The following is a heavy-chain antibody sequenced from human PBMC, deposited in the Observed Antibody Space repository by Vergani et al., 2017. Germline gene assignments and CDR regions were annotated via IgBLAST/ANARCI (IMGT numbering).Heavy chain of an antibody. J-gene: IGHJ6*03. Sequence: EVQLVESGGGLVKPGGSLRLSCAASGFPFSSYSMNWVRQAPGKGLEWVSSISSSSSYIYYADSVKGRFTISRDNAKNSLYLQMNSLRAEDTAVYYCARQITMVRGVIAYYMDVWGKGTTVTVSS. V-gene: IGHV3-21*01. D-gene: IGHD3-10*01. CDR1: GFPFSSYS. CDR2: ISSSSSYI. CDR3: ARQITMVRGVIAYYMDV.